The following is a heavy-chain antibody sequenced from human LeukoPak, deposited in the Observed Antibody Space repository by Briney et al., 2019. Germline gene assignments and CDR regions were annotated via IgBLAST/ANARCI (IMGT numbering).Heavy chain of an antibody. Sequence: GESLRLSCAASGFVFRSHGMNWVRQAPGKGLEWVAGISPDEKKYYVDAVKGRFTISRGNSKSTLYLQMNSLRVEDTAMYYCARDLSYFSFDDWGLGTTVTVSS. J-gene: IGHJ6*02. CDR2: ISPDEKK. V-gene: IGHV3-33*01. CDR3: ARDLSYFSFDD. CDR1: GFVFRSHG. D-gene: IGHD2-21*01.